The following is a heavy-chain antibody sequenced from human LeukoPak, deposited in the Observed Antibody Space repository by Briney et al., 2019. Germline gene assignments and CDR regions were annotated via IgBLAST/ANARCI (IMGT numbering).Heavy chain of an antibody. D-gene: IGHD3-9*01. Sequence: ASVKVSCKASGYTFTGYYMHWVRQAPGQGLEWMGWINPNSGGTNYAQKFQGRVTMTRDTSISTAYMELSRLRSDDTAVYYCARVQTGYYPDPHFDYWGQGTPVTVSS. CDR1: GYTFTGYY. CDR3: ARVQTGYYPDPHFDY. J-gene: IGHJ4*02. CDR2: INPNSGGT. V-gene: IGHV1-2*02.